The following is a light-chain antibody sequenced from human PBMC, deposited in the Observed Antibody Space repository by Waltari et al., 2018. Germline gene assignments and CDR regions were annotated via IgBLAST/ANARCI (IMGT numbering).Light chain of an antibody. CDR2: GAS. Sequence: EIALTQSPGTLSLSPGERATLSCRASQTITGSWLTWYQRKPGQAPRLLIYGASIRATGIPVRFSVSGSGTDFTLTISRLEPEDFAVYYCQQYDGSSVTFGGGTKVEVK. CDR3: QQYDGSSVT. V-gene: IGKV3-20*01. CDR1: QTITGSW. J-gene: IGKJ4*01.